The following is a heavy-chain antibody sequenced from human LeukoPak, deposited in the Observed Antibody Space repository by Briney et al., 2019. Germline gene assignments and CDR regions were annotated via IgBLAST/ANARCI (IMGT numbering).Heavy chain of an antibody. V-gene: IGHV3-30*12. D-gene: IGHD3-10*02. J-gene: IGHJ6*04. Sequence: GESLRLSCAASGFNFSNYGMHWVRQAPGKGLEWVAFILYDGRNNYHTESVKGRFTISRDNSKNTLYLQMNSLRAEDTAVYYCAELGITMIGGVWGKGTTVTISS. CDR2: ILYDGRNN. CDR1: GFNFSNYG. CDR3: AELGITMIGGV.